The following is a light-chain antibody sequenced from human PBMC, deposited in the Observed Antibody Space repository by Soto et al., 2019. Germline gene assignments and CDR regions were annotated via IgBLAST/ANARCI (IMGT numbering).Light chain of an antibody. J-gene: IGLJ2*01. CDR2: EVS. CDR1: SSDVGGYNY. Sequence: QSVLTQPASVSGSPGQSITISCTGTSSDVGGYNYVSWYQQHPGKAPKLMIYEVSNRPSGVSNRFSGSKSGNTASLTISGLQAEDEADYYGSSYTSSSTSLHVVVGGGTKLTVL. V-gene: IGLV2-14*01. CDR3: SSYTSSSTSLHVV.